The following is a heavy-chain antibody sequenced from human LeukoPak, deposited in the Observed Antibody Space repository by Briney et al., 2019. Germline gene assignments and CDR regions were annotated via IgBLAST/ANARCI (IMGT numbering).Heavy chain of an antibody. CDR1: GGSVSSSNYN. CDR3: AKRQGSGWYPY. D-gene: IGHD6-19*01. Sequence: SETLSLTCTVSGGSVSSSNYNWGWIRQPPGKGLEWIGSIYYSGSTYYNPSLKSRVTISVDTSKNQFSLKLSSVTAADTAVYYCAKRQGSGWYPYWGQGTLVTVSS. J-gene: IGHJ4*02. V-gene: IGHV4-39*01. CDR2: IYYSGST.